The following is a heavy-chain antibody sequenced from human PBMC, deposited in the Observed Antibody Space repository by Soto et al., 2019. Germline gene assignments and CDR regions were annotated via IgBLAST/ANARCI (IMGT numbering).Heavy chain of an antibody. D-gene: IGHD5-18*01. CDR3: ARGDTPMITGMDCFDI. Sequence: ASGVNISHYSRNCIIKKKKKGLEREANIKQNGNEKNYVDSVNGRFTISRDNARKSLYLHMDSLRAEDTAVYFCARGDTPMITGMDCFDIWGQATMVTLSS. V-gene: IGHV3-7*01. J-gene: IGHJ3*02. CDR2: IKQNGNEK. CDR1: GVNISHYS.